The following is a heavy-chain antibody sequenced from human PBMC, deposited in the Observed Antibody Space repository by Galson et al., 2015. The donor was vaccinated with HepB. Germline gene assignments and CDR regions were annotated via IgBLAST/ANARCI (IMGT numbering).Heavy chain of an antibody. CDR2: VYWADEK. V-gene: IGHV2-5*02. Sequence: SLVKPTQTLTLTCTFSGFSLNTHGVGVGWVRQPPGKALEWLALVYWADEKRYSPSLQSRLTITKDASKNQVVLTMTNMDTVDTATYYCAHTRLRLAAAFDFWGQGTMVTVSS. D-gene: IGHD4-17*01. J-gene: IGHJ3*01. CDR1: GFSLNTHGVG. CDR3: AHTRLRLAAAFDF.